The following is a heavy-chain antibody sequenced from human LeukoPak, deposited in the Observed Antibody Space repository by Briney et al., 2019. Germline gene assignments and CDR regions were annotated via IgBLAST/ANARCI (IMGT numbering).Heavy chain of an antibody. Sequence: GGSLRLSCVASGFTFSDYGMHWVRQAPGKGLEWVAVIWHDGSNKYYADSAKGRFTISRDNSEHTLYLQMNSLRVEDTALFYCARAGGSRYGYAFDIWGQGTLVTVSS. V-gene: IGHV3-33*01. CDR3: ARAGGSRYGYAFDI. CDR2: IWHDGSNK. CDR1: GFTFSDYG. D-gene: IGHD5-12*01. J-gene: IGHJ3*02.